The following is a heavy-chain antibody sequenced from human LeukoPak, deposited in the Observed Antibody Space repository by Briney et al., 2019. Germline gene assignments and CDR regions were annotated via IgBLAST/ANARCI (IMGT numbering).Heavy chain of an antibody. D-gene: IGHD5-18*01. CDR3: AKDSGYSYGLDY. Sequence: SGGSLRLSCAASGFTFDDYAMHWVRQAPGKGLEWVSGISWNSGSIGYADPVKGRFTISRDNAKNSLYLQMNSLRAEDTALYYCAKDSGYSYGLDYWGQGTLVTVSS. CDR1: GFTFDDYA. J-gene: IGHJ4*02. CDR2: ISWNSGSI. V-gene: IGHV3-9*01.